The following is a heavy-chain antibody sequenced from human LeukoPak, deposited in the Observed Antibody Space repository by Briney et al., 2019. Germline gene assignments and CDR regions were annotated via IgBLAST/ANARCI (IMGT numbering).Heavy chain of an antibody. CDR3: ARDRGETYYDSSGLDY. J-gene: IGHJ4*02. Sequence: GGSLRLSCAASGFTFSSYSMNWVRQAPGKGLEWVSYISSSSSTIYYADSVKGRFTISRDNAKNSLYLQMNSLRAEDTAVYYCARDRGETYYDSSGLDYWGQGTLVTVSS. CDR2: ISSSSSTI. V-gene: IGHV3-48*01. D-gene: IGHD3-22*01. CDR1: GFTFSSYS.